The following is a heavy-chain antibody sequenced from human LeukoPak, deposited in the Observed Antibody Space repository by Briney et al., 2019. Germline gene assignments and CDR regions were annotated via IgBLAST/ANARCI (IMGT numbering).Heavy chain of an antibody. CDR2: ISGSGGST. J-gene: IGHJ4*02. Sequence: GGSLRLSCAASGFTFSSCAMGWVRQAPGKGLEWVSAISGSGGSTYYADSVKGRFTISRDNSKNTLYLQMNSLRAEDTAVYYCAKATYDFWSGFDYWGQGTLVTVSS. V-gene: IGHV3-23*01. CDR3: AKATYDFWSGFDY. CDR1: GFTFSSCA. D-gene: IGHD3-3*01.